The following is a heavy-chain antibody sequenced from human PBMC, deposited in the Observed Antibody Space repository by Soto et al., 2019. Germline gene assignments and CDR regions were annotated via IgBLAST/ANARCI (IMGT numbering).Heavy chain of an antibody. J-gene: IGHJ4*02. CDR1: GFTFSNAW. V-gene: IGHV3-15*01. Sequence: PGGSLRLSCAASGFTFSNAWMSWVRQAPGKGLEWVGRIKSKTDGGTTDYAAPVKGRFTISRDDSKNTLYLQMNSLKTEDTAVYYCTQDVWKQWLSSSFDYWGQGTLVTVSS. D-gene: IGHD6-19*01. CDR2: IKSKTDGGTT. CDR3: TQDVWKQWLSSSFDY.